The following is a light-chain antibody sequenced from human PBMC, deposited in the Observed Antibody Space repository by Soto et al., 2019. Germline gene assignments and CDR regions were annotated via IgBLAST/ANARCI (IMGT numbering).Light chain of an antibody. Sequence: QSALTQPASVSGSPGQSITISCTGTSSDVGAYNHVAWYQQYPGKAPKLMIYDVTKRPSGVPDRFSGSKSGNTASLTISGLQAEDEADYYCCSYAHRSPPLYVFGTGTKLTVL. CDR1: SSDVGAYNH. CDR3: CSYAHRSPPLYV. J-gene: IGLJ1*01. V-gene: IGLV2-14*03. CDR2: DVT.